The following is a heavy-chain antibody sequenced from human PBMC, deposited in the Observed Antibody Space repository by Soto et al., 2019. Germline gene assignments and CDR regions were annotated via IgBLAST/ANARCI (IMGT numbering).Heavy chain of an antibody. J-gene: IGHJ3*02. V-gene: IGHV4-4*02. CDR2: IYHSGST. CDR3: ARDLRGSLAATPIDAFDI. Sequence: QVQLQESGPGLVKPSGTLSLTCAVSGGSISSSNWWGWVRQPPGKGLEWIGEIYHSGSTNYNPSLKSRVTISVDKSKNQFSLKLSSVTAADTAVYYCARDLRGSLAATPIDAFDIWGQGTMVTVSS. D-gene: IGHD2-15*01. CDR1: GGSISSSNW.